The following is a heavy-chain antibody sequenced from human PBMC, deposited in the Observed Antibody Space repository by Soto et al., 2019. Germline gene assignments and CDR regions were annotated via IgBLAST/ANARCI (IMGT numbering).Heavy chain of an antibody. CDR3: ARVLGYSSSWWRHSAFDI. CDR2: IYYSGST. V-gene: IGHV4-61*01. CDR1: GGSVSSGSYY. Sequence: SETLSLTCTVSGGSVSSGSYYWSWIRQPPGKGLEWIGYIYYSGSTNYNPSLKSRVTISVDTSKNQFSLKLSSVTAADTAVYYCARVLGYSSSWWRHSAFDIWGQGTTVTVSS. D-gene: IGHD6-13*01. J-gene: IGHJ3*02.